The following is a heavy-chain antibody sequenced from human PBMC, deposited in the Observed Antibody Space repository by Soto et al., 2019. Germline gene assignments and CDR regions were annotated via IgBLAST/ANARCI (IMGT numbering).Heavy chain of an antibody. Sequence: GSLRLSCAASGFTFSSYAMSWVRQAPGKGLEWVSGISGGGGSTYYADSVKGRFTISRDNSKNTLYLQMDSLRAEDTAVYYCAKDRAAVATDYFDYWGQGTLVTVSS. V-gene: IGHV3-23*01. CDR2: ISGGGGST. D-gene: IGHD6-13*01. J-gene: IGHJ4*02. CDR3: AKDRAAVATDYFDY. CDR1: GFTFSSYA.